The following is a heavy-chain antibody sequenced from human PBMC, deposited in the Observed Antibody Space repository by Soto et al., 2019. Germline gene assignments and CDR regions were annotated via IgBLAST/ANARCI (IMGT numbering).Heavy chain of an antibody. Sequence: PGGSLRLSCTGSGFTFSDNYIDWVRQAPGKGLEWVGRSRDKAQGYSTIYAASVKGRFTTSRDESKSSVYLQMNSLKTEDTAIYYCVRTTSFSDSSVYTRFFDYWSQGALVTVSS. CDR2: SRDKAQGYST. CDR3: VRTTSFSDSSVYTRFFDY. V-gene: IGHV3-72*01. J-gene: IGHJ4*02. D-gene: IGHD3-22*01. CDR1: GFTFSDNY.